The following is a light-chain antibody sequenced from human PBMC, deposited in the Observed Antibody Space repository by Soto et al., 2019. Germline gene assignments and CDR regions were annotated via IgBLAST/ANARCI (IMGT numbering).Light chain of an antibody. CDR1: QSISGS. CDR2: KAS. J-gene: IGKJ1*01. CDR3: QHYNSYSEA. Sequence: IHMTQSPSSLSASLGNIFTITCRASQSISGSLNWYQQKPGKAPKLLIYKASTLKSGVPSRFRGSGSGTEFTLTISSLKPDDFATYYCQHYNSYSEAFGQGTQVDIK. V-gene: IGKV1-5*03.